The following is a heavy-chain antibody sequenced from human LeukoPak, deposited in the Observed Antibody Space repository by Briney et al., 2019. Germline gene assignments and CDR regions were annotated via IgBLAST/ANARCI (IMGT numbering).Heavy chain of an antibody. CDR3: AKAPRGELGRLDY. CDR1: GFTFSSYA. Sequence: PGGSLRLSCAASGFTFSSYAMTWVRQAPGKGLEWVSAISGGGASTYYAEPVKGRFTISRDNSKNTLYMQMNSLRAEDTAIYYCAKAPRGELGRLDYWGQGTLVTVSS. V-gene: IGHV3-23*01. J-gene: IGHJ4*02. CDR2: ISGGGAST. D-gene: IGHD1-26*01.